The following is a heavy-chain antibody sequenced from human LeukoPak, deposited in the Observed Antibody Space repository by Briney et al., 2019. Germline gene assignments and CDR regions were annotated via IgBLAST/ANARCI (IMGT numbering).Heavy chain of an antibody. D-gene: IGHD6-13*01. V-gene: IGHV3-23*01. CDR2: ITGSGGNT. CDR1: AFTFSSYA. Sequence: GGSLRLSCAASAFTFSSYAMSWVRQAPGKGLEWVSAITGSGGNTYYADSVKGRFTISRDNSKNTLYLQMNSLRAEDTAVYYCAKVLAAGGYYYGMDVWGQGTTVTVSS. CDR3: AKVLAAGGYYYGMDV. J-gene: IGHJ6*02.